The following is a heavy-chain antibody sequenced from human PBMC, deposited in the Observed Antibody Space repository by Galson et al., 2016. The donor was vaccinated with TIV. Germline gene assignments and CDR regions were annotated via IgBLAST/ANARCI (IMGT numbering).Heavy chain of an antibody. J-gene: IGHJ4*02. CDR2: ISRSSTSI. CDR1: GFTFSSYS. CDR3: VRGTQLRPY. V-gene: IGHV3-21*01. D-gene: IGHD6-13*01. Sequence: SLRLSCAASGFTFSSYSMNWVRQAPGKGLEWVSSISRSSTSIYYADSVKGRFTITRDNAKNSLYLQMNSLRAEDTAVYYCVRGTQLRPYWGQGTLVTVSS.